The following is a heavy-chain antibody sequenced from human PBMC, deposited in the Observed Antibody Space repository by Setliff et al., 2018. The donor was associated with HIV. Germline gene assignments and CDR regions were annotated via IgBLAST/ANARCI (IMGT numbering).Heavy chain of an antibody. CDR2: INHTGST. CDR3: ARTRGYCSATSCYALRGPDY. V-gene: IGHV4-34*01. CDR1: GGSFSGYY. J-gene: IGHJ4*02. Sequence: PSETLSHTFAVYGGSFSGYYWSWIRQSPGKGLEWIGDINHTGSTNYIPSLKSRLTMSVDTSKNQFSMKLSAVTAADTAGYYGARTRGYCSATSCYALRGPDYWGQGTLVTVSS. D-gene: IGHD2-2*01.